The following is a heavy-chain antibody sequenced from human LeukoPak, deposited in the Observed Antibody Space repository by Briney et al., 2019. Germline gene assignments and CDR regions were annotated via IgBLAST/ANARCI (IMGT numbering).Heavy chain of an antibody. J-gene: IGHJ3*02. CDR3: AKDPRRPVYPGAFDI. V-gene: IGHV3-23*01. D-gene: IGHD2/OR15-2a*01. CDR2: ISGSGNST. CDR1: GFTFSSYA. Sequence: GGSLRLSCAASGFTFSSYAMSWVRQAPGKGLEWVSAISGSGNSTYFADSVKGRFTISRDNSKNTLYLQMNSLRAEDTAVYYCAKDPRRPVYPGAFDIWGQGTMVTVSS.